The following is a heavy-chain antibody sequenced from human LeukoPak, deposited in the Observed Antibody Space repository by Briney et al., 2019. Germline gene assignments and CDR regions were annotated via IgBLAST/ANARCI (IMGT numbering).Heavy chain of an antibody. D-gene: IGHD4/OR15-4a*01. CDR2: ISSSSSYI. V-gene: IGHV3-21*01. Sequence: PGGSLRLSCAASGFTFSSYSMNWVRQAPGKGLEWVSSISSSSSYIYYADSVKGRFTISRDNAKNSLYLQMNSLRAEDTAVYYCARDKKTIGLGWGYYYYMDVWGKGTTVTVSS. J-gene: IGHJ6*03. CDR3: ARDKKTIGLGWGYYYYMDV. CDR1: GFTFSSYS.